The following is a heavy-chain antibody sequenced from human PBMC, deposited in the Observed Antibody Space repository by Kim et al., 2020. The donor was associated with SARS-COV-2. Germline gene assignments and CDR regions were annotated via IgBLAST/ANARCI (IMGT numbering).Heavy chain of an antibody. CDR3: AKGGTMVRGPLDAFDI. CDR2: ISGSGGST. V-gene: IGHV3-23*01. Sequence: GGSLRLSCAASGFTFSSYAMSWVRQAPGKGLEWVSAISGSGGSTYYADSVKGRFTISRDNSKNTLYLQMNSLRAEDTAVYYCAKGGTMVRGPLDAFDIWGQGTMVTVSS. D-gene: IGHD3-10*01. J-gene: IGHJ3*02. CDR1: GFTFSSYA.